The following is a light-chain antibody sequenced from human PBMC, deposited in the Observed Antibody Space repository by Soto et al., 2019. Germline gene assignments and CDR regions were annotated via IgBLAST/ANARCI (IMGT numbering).Light chain of an antibody. J-gene: IGLJ3*02. V-gene: IGLV2-11*01. CDR1: SSDVGYYNY. Sequence: QSALTQPRSVSGSPGQSVTISCTGTSSDVGYYNYVSWYQQHPGKAPKVMIYDVSKRPSGVPDRFSGSKSGNTASLTISGLQPEDEADYYCCSYVVSDTFWVFGGGTKVTVL. CDR2: DVS. CDR3: CSYVVSDTFWV.